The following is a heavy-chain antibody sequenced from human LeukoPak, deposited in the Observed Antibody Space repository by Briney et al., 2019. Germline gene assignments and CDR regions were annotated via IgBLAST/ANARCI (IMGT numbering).Heavy chain of an antibody. CDR2: IIPILGIA. Sequence: SVKVSCKASGGTFSSYAISWVRQAPGQGLEWMGRIIPILGIANYAQKFQGRVTITADKSTSTAYMELSSLRSEDTAVYYCARVRFGELSPYDYWGQGALVTVSS. J-gene: IGHJ4*02. CDR3: ARVRFGELSPYDY. CDR1: GGTFSSYA. V-gene: IGHV1-69*04. D-gene: IGHD3-10*01.